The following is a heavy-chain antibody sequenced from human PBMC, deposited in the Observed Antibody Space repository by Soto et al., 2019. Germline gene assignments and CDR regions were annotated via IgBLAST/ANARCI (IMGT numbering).Heavy chain of an antibody. D-gene: IGHD7-27*01. CDR2: IYSGGST. J-gene: IGHJ4*02. CDR1: GDSINTVHYS. CDR3: TRGPSGDKIAY. V-gene: IGHV4-30-4*01. Sequence: SETLSLTCIVSGDSINTVHYSWSWIRQSPDKGLEWIGHIYSGGSTYTIPSLKSRVTISLDTSKNQFSLKLNSVTAADTAVYYCTRGPSGDKIAYWGQGALVTVSS.